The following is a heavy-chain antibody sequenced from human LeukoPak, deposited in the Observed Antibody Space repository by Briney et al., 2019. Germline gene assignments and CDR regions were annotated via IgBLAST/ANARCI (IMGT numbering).Heavy chain of an antibody. V-gene: IGHV1-69*05. D-gene: IGHD3-10*01. J-gene: IGHJ4*02. Sequence: GSSVKVACKGSGGTFSSYAISWLRQAPGQGPEWMGGIIPIFGTANYAQKFQGRVTITTDESTSTTYMELSSLRSEDTAVYYCAKFRDSYGRNYWGQGTLVTVSS. CDR3: AKFRDSYGRNY. CDR2: IIPIFGTA. CDR1: GGTFSSYA.